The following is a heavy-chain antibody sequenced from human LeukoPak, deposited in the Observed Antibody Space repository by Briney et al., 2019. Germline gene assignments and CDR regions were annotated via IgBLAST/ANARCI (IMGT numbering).Heavy chain of an antibody. Sequence: ASVKVSCKASGYTFTSYGISWVRQAPGQELEWMGWISAYNGNTNYAQKLQGRVTMTTDTSTSTAYMELRSLRSDDTAVYYCARGRLNYDILTGYNDAFDIWGQGTMVTVSS. CDR3: ARGRLNYDILTGYNDAFDI. CDR1: GYTFTSYG. CDR2: ISAYNGNT. D-gene: IGHD3-9*01. J-gene: IGHJ3*02. V-gene: IGHV1-18*01.